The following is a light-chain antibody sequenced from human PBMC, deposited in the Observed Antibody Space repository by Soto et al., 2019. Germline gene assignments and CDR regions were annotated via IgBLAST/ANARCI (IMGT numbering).Light chain of an antibody. CDR2: AAS. V-gene: IGKV1-27*01. CDR3: QKYNSAPLT. J-gene: IGKJ4*01. CDR1: QGIGIY. Sequence: DIQMTQSPSSLSASFGDRVTMTCRASQGIGIYLAWFQQRPGNTPKLLIYAASTLQSGVPSRFSGSGSGTDFTLTISSLQPEGVATYYCQKYNSAPLTFGGGTRVEIK.